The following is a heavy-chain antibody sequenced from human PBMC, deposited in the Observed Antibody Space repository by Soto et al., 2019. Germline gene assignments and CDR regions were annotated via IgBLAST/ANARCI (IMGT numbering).Heavy chain of an antibody. CDR1: GFTFSDYY. J-gene: IGHJ5*02. CDR2: ISSSGSTI. CDR3: ARDVQPGWNWFDP. Sequence: NPGGSLRLSCAASGFTFSDYYMSWIRQAPGKGLEWVSYISSSGSTIYYADSVKGRFTISRDNAKNSLYLQMNSLRAEDTAVYYCARDVQPGWNWFDPWGQGTLVTVSS. V-gene: IGHV3-11*01. D-gene: IGHD6-19*01.